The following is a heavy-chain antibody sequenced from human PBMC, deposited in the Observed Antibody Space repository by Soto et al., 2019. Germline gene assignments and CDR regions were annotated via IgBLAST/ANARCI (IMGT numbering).Heavy chain of an antibody. J-gene: IGHJ4*02. Sequence: GGSLRLSCAASGFTFSSYSMNWVRQAPGKGLEWVSYISSSSIIYYADSVKGRFTISRDNAKNSLYLQMNSLRAEDTAVYYCARSPAYDDILTGYSSEDLDYWGQGTLVTVSS. CDR2: ISSSSII. D-gene: IGHD3-9*01. V-gene: IGHV3-48*01. CDR3: ARSPAYDDILTGYSSEDLDY. CDR1: GFTFSSYS.